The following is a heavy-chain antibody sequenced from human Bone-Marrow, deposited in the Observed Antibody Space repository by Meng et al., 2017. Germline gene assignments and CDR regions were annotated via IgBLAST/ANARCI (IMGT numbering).Heavy chain of an antibody. D-gene: IGHD1-26*01. CDR2: IIPILGIA. J-gene: IGHJ4*02. CDR1: ECTFSSYT. Sequence: QVQLVQSGAEVKKPGSSVKVSCKAFECTFSSYTISWVRQAPGQGLEWMGRIIPILGIANYAQKFQGRVTITADKSTSTAYMELSSLRSEDTAVYYCARDQIGSGSYIPSDYWGQGTLVTVSS. CDR3: ARDQIGSGSYIPSDY. V-gene: IGHV1-69*08.